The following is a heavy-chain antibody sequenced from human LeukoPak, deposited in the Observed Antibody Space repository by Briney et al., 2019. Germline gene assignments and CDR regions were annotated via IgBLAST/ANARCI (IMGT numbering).Heavy chain of an antibody. Sequence: PGGSLRLSCAASGFSLSSYGMHWVRQAPGKGLEWVAVISYDGSNKYYADSVKGRFTISRDNSKNTLYLQMNSLRPEDTAVYYCATQDGFDNSGYYDYWGQGTLVTVSS. J-gene: IGHJ4*02. V-gene: IGHV3-30*03. CDR2: ISYDGSNK. D-gene: IGHD3-22*01. CDR3: ATQDGFDNSGYYDY. CDR1: GFSLSSYG.